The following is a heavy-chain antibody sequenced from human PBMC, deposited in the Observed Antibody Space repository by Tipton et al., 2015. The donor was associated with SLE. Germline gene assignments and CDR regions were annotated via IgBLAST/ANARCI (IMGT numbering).Heavy chain of an antibody. CDR3: ARHYDFLSGFDY. J-gene: IGHJ4*02. D-gene: IGHD3-3*01. Sequence: TLSLTCTVSGGSISSHYWSWIRQPPGKGLEWIGYIDYSGSTNSNPSLKSRVTMSLDSSKNQFSLKLSSVTAADTAVYYCARHYDFLSGFDYWGQGTLVTVSS. CDR1: GGSISSHY. CDR2: IDYSGST. V-gene: IGHV4-59*11.